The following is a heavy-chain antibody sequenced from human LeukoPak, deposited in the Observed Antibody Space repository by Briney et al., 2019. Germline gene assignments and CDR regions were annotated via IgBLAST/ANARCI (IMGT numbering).Heavy chain of an antibody. CDR1: GYTFSNYN. CDR2: VNPSGDST. V-gene: IGHV1-46*01. CDR3: ARDRSSTLFDY. Sequence: ASVKVSCKASGYTFSNYNIHWLRQAPGQGLEWMGIVNPSGDSTNYAQNFQGRVTMTKDTSISTAYMELSSLRSGDTAVYYCARDRSSTLFDYWGQGTLVSVSS. D-gene: IGHD3-10*01. J-gene: IGHJ4*02.